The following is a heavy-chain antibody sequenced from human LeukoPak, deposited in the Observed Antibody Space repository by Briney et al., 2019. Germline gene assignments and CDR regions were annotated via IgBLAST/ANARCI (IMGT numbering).Heavy chain of an antibody. CDR3: ASGPPGAYWYFGL. J-gene: IGHJ2*01. CDR2: IYYSGST. Sequence: NPSETLSLTCTVSGASISRYYWSWIRQPPGGGLEWIGFIYYSGSTDYNPSLKSRVAISLDTSKNQFSLSLDSVTAADTAVYYCASGPPGAYWYFGLWGRGTLVTVSS. V-gene: IGHV4-59*08. CDR1: GASISRYY.